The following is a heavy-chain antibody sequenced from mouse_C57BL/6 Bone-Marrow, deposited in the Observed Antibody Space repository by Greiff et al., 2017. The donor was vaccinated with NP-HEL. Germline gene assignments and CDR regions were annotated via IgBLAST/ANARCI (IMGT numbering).Heavy chain of an antibody. V-gene: IGHV1-85*01. CDR3: AREAYGYDEYYFDC. J-gene: IGHJ2*01. D-gene: IGHD2-2*01. Sequence: QVQLKESGPELVKPGASVKLSCKASGYNFTSYDINWVKQRPGQGLEWIGWIYPRDGSTKYNEKFKGKATLTVDTSTSTAYMELHSLTSEDSAVYFCAREAYGYDEYYFDCWGQGTTLTVSS. CDR2: IYPRDGST. CDR1: GYNFTSYD.